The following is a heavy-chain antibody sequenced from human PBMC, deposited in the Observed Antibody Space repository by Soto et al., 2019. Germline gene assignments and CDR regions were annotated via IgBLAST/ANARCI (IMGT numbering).Heavy chain of an antibody. J-gene: IGHJ4*02. CDR2: INHSGST. CDR3: ARDRPVATYGSGSPFDY. Sequence: QVQLQQWGAGLLKPSETLSLTCAVYGGSFSGYYWSWIRQPPGKGLEWIGEINHSGSTNYNPSLQSRVTISVDTSKNQFSLKLSSVTAADTAVYYCARDRPVATYGSGSPFDYWGQGTLVTVSS. D-gene: IGHD3-10*01. V-gene: IGHV4-34*01. CDR1: GGSFSGYY.